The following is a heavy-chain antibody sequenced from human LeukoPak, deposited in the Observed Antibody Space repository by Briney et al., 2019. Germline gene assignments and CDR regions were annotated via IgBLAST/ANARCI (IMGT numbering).Heavy chain of an antibody. D-gene: IGHD3-10*01. CDR1: GFTFITYA. CDR2: ISNSGGYI. CDR3: AKGLDGSGSFSPLDY. Sequence: PGGSLRLSCGASGFTFITYAMSWVRQALGKGLEWVSSISNSGGYIYYADSVKGRFTISRDNSKNALYLQMNSLRAEDTAVYYCAKGLDGSGSFSPLDYWGQGTLVTVSS. J-gene: IGHJ4*02. V-gene: IGHV3-23*01.